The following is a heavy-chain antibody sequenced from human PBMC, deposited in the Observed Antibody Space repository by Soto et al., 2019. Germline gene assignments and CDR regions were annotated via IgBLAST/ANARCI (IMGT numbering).Heavy chain of an antibody. CDR3: ARERTPRTGFDY. CDR2: SYYTGAT. V-gene: IGHV4-59*01. J-gene: IGHJ4*02. Sequence: QVQLQESGPRLVKPSETLSLTCTVSVGSITGYYWSWIRQAPGKGLQWIGCSYYTGATNYNPSLKRRVPISVDTSKNQFCLTLSYATAADTAVYYCARERTPRTGFDYWGQGTLVTVSS. CDR1: VGSITGYY. D-gene: IGHD7-27*01.